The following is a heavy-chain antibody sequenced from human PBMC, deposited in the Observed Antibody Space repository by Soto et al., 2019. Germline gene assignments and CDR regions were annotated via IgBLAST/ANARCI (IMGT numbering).Heavy chain of an antibody. D-gene: IGHD6-19*01. CDR3: AVPTGIEVTGPDY. V-gene: IGHV3-23*01. CDR2: IGGSGVDT. Sequence: EVQLLESGRGLVQPGGSLRLSCGASGFTFSNYAMSWVRQAPGKGLQWVSAIGGSGVDTYYADSVKGRFTISRDNSRDTLYLQMSSLRADDTAVYYCAVPTGIEVTGPDYWGQGTLVTVSS. J-gene: IGHJ4*02. CDR1: GFTFSNYA.